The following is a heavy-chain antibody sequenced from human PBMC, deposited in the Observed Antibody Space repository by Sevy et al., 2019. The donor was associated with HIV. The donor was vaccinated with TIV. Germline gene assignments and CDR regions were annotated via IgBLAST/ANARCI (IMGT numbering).Heavy chain of an antibody. CDR3: ARHGAYGDYVPNDPPLDY. Sequence: SETLSLTCTVTGGSISSSYWSWIRQPPGKGLEWIGNIFESGSTNYNPPLKSQVTISLDTSKSHYSLNLNSVTAADTAVYYCARHGAYGDYVPNDPPLDYWGRGILVTVSS. V-gene: IGHV4-59*08. J-gene: IGHJ4*01. CDR2: IFESGST. CDR1: GGSISSSY. D-gene: IGHD4-17*01.